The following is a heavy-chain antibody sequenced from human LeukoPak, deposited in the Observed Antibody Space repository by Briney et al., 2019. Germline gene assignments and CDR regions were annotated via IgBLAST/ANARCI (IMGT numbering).Heavy chain of an antibody. Sequence: SETLSLTCSVSGDSISNYYWSWIRQPPGKGLEWIGYMYHTGHTMYNSSLKSRVTMSLDTSKNHFSLRLSSVTAADTAVYYCARHPFATPFDYWGPGTLVTVSS. V-gene: IGHV4-59*08. CDR1: GDSISNYY. CDR3: ARHPFATPFDY. J-gene: IGHJ4*02. CDR2: MYHTGHT. D-gene: IGHD2-15*01.